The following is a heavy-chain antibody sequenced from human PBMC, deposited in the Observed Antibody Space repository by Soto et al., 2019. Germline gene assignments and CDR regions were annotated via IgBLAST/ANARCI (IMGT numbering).Heavy chain of an antibody. J-gene: IGHJ5*02. V-gene: IGHV1-3*01. D-gene: IGHD3-22*01. CDR1: GGTFSSYA. CDR3: ARDGAYDSSGYSNWFDP. CDR2: IIASNGNT. Sequence: ASVKISCKASGGTFSSYAMSWVRQAPGQGLEWMGWIIASNGNTKYSQKFQGRVTITRDTSASTAYMELSSLRSEDTAVYYCARDGAYDSSGYSNWFDPWGQGTLVTVSS.